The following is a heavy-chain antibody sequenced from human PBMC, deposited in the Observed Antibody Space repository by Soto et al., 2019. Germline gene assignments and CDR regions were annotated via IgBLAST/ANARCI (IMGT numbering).Heavy chain of an antibody. J-gene: IGHJ4*02. CDR3: VKERSGHSYADS. CDR1: GFTFSNYA. D-gene: IGHD5-18*01. Sequence: EVQLLESGGGLVQPGGSLRLSCAASGFTFSNYAMSWLRQPPGKGLEWVSAISGSGDRTYYADSVKGRFTISRDNAKNALYLQRNSLRAEYSAVYYCVKERSGHSYADSWGQGTLVTVSS. V-gene: IGHV3-23*01. CDR2: ISGSGDRT.